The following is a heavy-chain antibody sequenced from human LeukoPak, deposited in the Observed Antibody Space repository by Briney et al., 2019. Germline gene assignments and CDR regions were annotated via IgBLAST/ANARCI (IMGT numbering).Heavy chain of an antibody. J-gene: IGHJ4*02. D-gene: IGHD3-22*01. Sequence: GGSLRLSCAASGFNVSSNYMSWVRQAPGKGLEWVSVFYSGGSTYYADSVKGRFTIARDNSKNTLYLQMSGLRAEDTAVYYCAKDSTYYYDSSAYSSYFDYWGQGTLVTVSS. CDR1: GFNVSSNY. V-gene: IGHV3-53*01. CDR2: FYSGGST. CDR3: AKDSTYYYDSSAYSSYFDY.